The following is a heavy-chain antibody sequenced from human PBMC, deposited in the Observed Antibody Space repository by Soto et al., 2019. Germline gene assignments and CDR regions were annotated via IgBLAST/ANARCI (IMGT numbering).Heavy chain of an antibody. CDR1: GFTFSTYA. J-gene: IGHJ5*02. CDR3: AKGFSAYDLNWFDP. V-gene: IGHV3-23*01. D-gene: IGHD5-12*01. Sequence: EVQLLESGGGLVQPGGSLRLSCAASGFTFSTYAMSWLRQAPGKGLEWVSAISSRVYSTYYSDSVKGRFTISRDNSKSTLYLQMNTLRAEDTAVYYCAKGFSAYDLNWFDPWGQGTLVTVAS. CDR2: ISSRVYST.